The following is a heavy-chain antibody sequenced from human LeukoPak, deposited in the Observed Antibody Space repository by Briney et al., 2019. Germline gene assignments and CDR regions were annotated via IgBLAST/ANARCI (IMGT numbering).Heavy chain of an antibody. CDR2: INYSGST. V-gene: IGHV4-34*01. Sequence: SETLSLTCAVYGGSFSGYYCSWIRQPPGKGLEWIGEINYSGSTNYNPSLKSRVTISLDTSKNQFSLKLSSVTAADTAMYYCARVSRGNSVGGDYWGQGTLVTVSS. CDR3: ARVSRGNSVGGDY. D-gene: IGHD4-23*01. J-gene: IGHJ4*02. CDR1: GGSFSGYY.